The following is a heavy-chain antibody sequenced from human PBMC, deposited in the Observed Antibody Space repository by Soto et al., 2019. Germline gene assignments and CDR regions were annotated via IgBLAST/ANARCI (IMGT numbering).Heavy chain of an antibody. Sequence: SETLSLTCTVSGGSISSSSYYWGWIRQPPGKGLEWIGSIYYSGSTYYNPSLTSRVTISVDTSKNQFSLKLSSVTAADTAVYYCARHILGEGQPLGSSDYSGKRPLGTVFS. CDR2: IYYSGST. V-gene: IGHV4-39*01. J-gene: IGHJ4*02. CDR3: ARHILGEGQPLGSSDY. D-gene: IGHD6-13*01. CDR1: GGSISSSSYY.